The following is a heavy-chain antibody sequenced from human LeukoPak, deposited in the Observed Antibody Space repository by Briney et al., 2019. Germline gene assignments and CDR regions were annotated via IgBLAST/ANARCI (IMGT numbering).Heavy chain of an antibody. CDR1: GGSISSYY. CDR2: IYTSGST. J-gene: IGHJ3*02. CDR3: ARSLGYCSSTSCYPGSPTNAFDI. D-gene: IGHD2-2*01. V-gene: IGHV4-4*07. Sequence: SETLSLTCTVSGGSISSYYWSWIRQPAGKGLGWIGRIYTSGSTNYNPSLKSRVTISVDTSKNQFSLKLSSVTAADTAVYYCARSLGYCSSTSCYPGSPTNAFDIWGQGTMVTVSS.